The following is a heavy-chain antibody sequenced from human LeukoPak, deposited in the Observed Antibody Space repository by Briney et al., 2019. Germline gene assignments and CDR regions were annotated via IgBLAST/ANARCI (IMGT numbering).Heavy chain of an antibody. CDR3: ARDRGAYSSSSKYNWFDP. D-gene: IGHD6-6*01. CDR2: IYTSGST. Sequence: SETLSLTCTVSGGSISSYYWSWIRQPAGKGLEWIGRIYTSGSTNYNPSLKSRVTMSVDTSKNQFSLKLSSVTAADTAVYYCARDRGAYSSSSKYNWFDPWGQGTLVTVSS. V-gene: IGHV4-4*07. CDR1: GGSISSYY. J-gene: IGHJ5*02.